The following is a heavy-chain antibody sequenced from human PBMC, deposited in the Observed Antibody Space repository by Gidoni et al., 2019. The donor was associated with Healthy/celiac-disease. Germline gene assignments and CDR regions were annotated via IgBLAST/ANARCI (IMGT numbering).Heavy chain of an antibody. Sequence: EVQLVESGGGLVQPGRSLRLSCTASGFTFGDYAMSWVRQAPGKGLEWVGFIRSKAYGGTTEYAASVKGRFTISRDDSKSIAYLQMNSLKTEDTAVYYCTRGSGYDRPFDYWGQGTLVTVSS. V-gene: IGHV3-49*04. CDR3: TRGSGYDRPFDY. J-gene: IGHJ4*02. CDR1: GFTFGDYA. D-gene: IGHD5-12*01. CDR2: IRSKAYGGTT.